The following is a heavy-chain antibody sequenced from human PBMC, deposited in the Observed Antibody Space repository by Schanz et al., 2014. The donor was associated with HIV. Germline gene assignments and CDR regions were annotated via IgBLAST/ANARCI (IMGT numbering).Heavy chain of an antibody. V-gene: IGHV1-8*01. D-gene: IGHD6-6*01. Sequence: QVQLVQSGAEVKKPGASVKVACKASGYTFTSYDINWVRQATGQGLEWMGWMNPNSGNTGYAQKFQGRVTMTRNTSISTAYMELSSLRSEDTAVYYCTTESMGSSGYYFDYWGQGTLVTVSS. CDR1: GYTFTSYD. CDR2: MNPNSGNT. CDR3: TTESMGSSGYYFDY. J-gene: IGHJ4*02.